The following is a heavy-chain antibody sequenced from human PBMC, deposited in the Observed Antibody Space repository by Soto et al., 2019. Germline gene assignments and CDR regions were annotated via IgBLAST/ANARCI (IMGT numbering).Heavy chain of an antibody. Sequence: SETLSLTCTVSGASIRSVYWSWIRQPPGRGLEWIGFLYNSGTTNYNPSLKSRVTISGDTSKNQFSLNLRSVTAADTAVYYCARDGSGRPATNWGQGILVTVSS. D-gene: IGHD3-10*01. V-gene: IGHV4-59*01. CDR1: GASIRSVY. CDR2: LYNSGTT. J-gene: IGHJ4*02. CDR3: ARDGSGRPATN.